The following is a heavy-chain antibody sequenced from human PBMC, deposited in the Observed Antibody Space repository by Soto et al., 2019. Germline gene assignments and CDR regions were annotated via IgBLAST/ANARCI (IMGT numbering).Heavy chain of an antibody. CDR2: ITWNSRVL. V-gene: IGHV3-9*01. CDR3: AKGRYDFWSPYYFDS. Sequence: EVQLVESGGRLVQPGRSLRLSCVGTGLNFDDFAMHWVRQAPGKGLEWVSGITWNSRVLAYADSVKGRFTISRDNARNSLYLQMDSLRAENTALYYCAKGRYDFWSPYYFDSWGQGTLVTVSS. CDR1: GLNFDDFA. D-gene: IGHD3-3*01. J-gene: IGHJ4*02.